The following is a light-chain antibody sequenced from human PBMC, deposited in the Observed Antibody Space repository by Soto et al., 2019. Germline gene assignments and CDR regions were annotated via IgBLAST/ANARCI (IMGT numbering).Light chain of an antibody. V-gene: IGKV1-39*01. CDR1: QSISSY. CDR3: QQSYRTPRT. CDR2: AAS. Sequence: DIQMTQSPLSLSASVGDRVTITCRAGQSISSYLNWFQQKPGKAPKLLIYAASSLQSGVASRFTGSGSGTDFTLTITSLQPEDFATYYCQQSYRTPRTFGQGTKVEIK. J-gene: IGKJ1*01.